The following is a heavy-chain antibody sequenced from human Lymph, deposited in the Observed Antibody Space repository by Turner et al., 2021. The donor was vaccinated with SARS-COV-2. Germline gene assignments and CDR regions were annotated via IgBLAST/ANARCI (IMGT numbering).Heavy chain of an antibody. D-gene: IGHD5-18*01. J-gene: IGHJ4*02. CDR1: VASSTSSSYY. CDR3: ARQGWLRGYFDY. Sequence: QFQLREPGPGRLKPSETLSLTSLVSVASSTSSSYYWGWIRQPPGKGLEWIGNIYSSGSTYYNPSLKSRVTISVDTSKNQFSLKLSSVTAADTAVYYCARQGWLRGYFDYWSQGTLVTVSS. V-gene: IGHV4-39*01. CDR2: IYSSGST.